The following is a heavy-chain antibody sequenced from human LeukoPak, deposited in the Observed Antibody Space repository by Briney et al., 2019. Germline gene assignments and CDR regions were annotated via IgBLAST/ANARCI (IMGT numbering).Heavy chain of an antibody. CDR3: ARDLPDSGTIDY. CDR2: VYTSGST. Sequence: SETLSLTCTVSGGSISSYYWSWIRQPAGKGLEWIGRVYTSGSTNYNPSLKSRVTMSVDTSKNQFSLKLSSVTAADTAVYYCARDLPDSGTIDYWGQGTLVTVSS. D-gene: IGHD5-12*01. J-gene: IGHJ4*02. CDR1: GGSISSYY. V-gene: IGHV4-4*07.